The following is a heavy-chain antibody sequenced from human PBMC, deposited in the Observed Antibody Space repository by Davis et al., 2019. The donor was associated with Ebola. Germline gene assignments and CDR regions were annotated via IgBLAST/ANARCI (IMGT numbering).Heavy chain of an antibody. CDR1: GYTFTSYG. D-gene: IGHD1-26*01. CDR3: ARGKAGRYSGSYEGPIDY. J-gene: IGHJ4*02. Sequence: ASVKVSCKASGYTFTSYGISWVRQAPGQGLEWMGWISAYNGNTNYAQKLQGRVTMTTDTSTSTAYMELRSLRSDDTAVYYCARGKAGRYSGSYEGPIDYWGQGTLVTVSS. V-gene: IGHV1-18*01. CDR2: ISAYNGNT.